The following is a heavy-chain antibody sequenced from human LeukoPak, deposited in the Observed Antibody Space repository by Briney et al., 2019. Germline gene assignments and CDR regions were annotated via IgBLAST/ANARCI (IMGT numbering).Heavy chain of an antibody. CDR3: ARDFTLTGPNYYYYYYMDV. D-gene: IGHD4-11*01. Sequence: GGSLRLSCAASGFTFSSYSMNWVRQAPGKGLEWVSYISSSSSTIYYADSVKGRFTISRDNAKNSLYLQMNSLRAEDTAVYYCARDFTLTGPNYYYYYYMDVWGKGTTVTVSS. V-gene: IGHV3-48*01. CDR2: ISSSSSTI. J-gene: IGHJ6*03. CDR1: GFTFSSYS.